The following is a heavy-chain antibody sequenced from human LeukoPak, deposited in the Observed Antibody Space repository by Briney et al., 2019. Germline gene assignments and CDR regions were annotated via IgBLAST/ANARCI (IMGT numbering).Heavy chain of an antibody. D-gene: IGHD2-15*01. CDR3: AKTMFFRLLSYGMDV. Sequence: GRSLRLSCAASGFTFSSYGMHWVRQAPGKGLEWVAVISYDGSNKYYADSVKGRFTISRDNSKNTLYLQMNSLRAGDTAVYYCAKTMFFRLLSYGMDVWGQGTTVTVSS. CDR2: ISYDGSNK. CDR1: GFTFSSYG. J-gene: IGHJ6*02. V-gene: IGHV3-30*18.